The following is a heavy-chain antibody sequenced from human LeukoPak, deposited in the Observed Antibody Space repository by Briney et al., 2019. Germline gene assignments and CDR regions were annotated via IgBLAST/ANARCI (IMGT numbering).Heavy chain of an antibody. J-gene: IGHJ3*02. V-gene: IGHV3-33*08. CDR3: ARDLEDSSPFGAFDM. D-gene: IGHD3-22*01. Sequence: GGSLRLSCSASGFTFSNYAMYWVRQVPGKGLEWVAAIWFDGIRKYCADSVKGRHTISRDNSKNTLYLQMNSLRAEDTAVYYCARDLEDSSPFGAFDMWGQGTMVTVSS. CDR2: IWFDGIRK. CDR1: GFTFSNYA.